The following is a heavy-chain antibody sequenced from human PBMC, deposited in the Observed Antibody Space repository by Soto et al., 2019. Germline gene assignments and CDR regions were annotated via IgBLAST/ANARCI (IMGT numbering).Heavy chain of an antibody. D-gene: IGHD1-26*01. Sequence: EVQLVESGGGLVQPGGSLRLSCAASGFTFSSYEMNWVRQAPGKGLEWVSYISSSGSTIYYADSVKGRFTISRDNAKNSLYLQMNSQRAEDTAVYYCARKEWELGLSWGQGTLVTVSS. CDR1: GFTFSSYE. J-gene: IGHJ4*02. CDR3: ARKEWELGLS. V-gene: IGHV3-48*03. CDR2: ISSSGSTI.